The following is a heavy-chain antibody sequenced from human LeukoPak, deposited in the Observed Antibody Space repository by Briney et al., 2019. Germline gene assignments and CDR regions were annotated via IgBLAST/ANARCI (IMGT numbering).Heavy chain of an antibody. V-gene: IGHV3-23*01. CDR2: ISGSDDKT. Sequence: GGSLRLSCAASGFTFSSYAMSWVRQAPGKGLEWVSAISGSDDKTYHAESVKGRFIISRDNSKNTLYLQMNSLRDEDTAIYYCARDLGYRGVGATPDYWGQGTLVTVSS. CDR1: GFTFSSYA. J-gene: IGHJ4*02. D-gene: IGHD1-26*01. CDR3: ARDLGYRGVGATPDY.